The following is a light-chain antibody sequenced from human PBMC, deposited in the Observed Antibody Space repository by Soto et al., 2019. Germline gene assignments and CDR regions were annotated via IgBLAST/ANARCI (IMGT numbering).Light chain of an antibody. V-gene: IGKV3-15*01. J-gene: IGKJ5*01. Sequence: EIVMTQSPATLSVSPGERATLSCRASQSVSSNLAWYQQKPGQAPRLLIYGASTRATGIPARFSGSGSGTEFTLTISSLLSEEFAVYYCQQYNNWHSFTFGQGTRLEIK. CDR3: QQYNNWHSFT. CDR1: QSVSSN. CDR2: GAS.